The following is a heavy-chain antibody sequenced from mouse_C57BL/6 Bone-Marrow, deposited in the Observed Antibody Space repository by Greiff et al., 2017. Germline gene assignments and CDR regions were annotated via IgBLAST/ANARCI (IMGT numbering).Heavy chain of an antibody. V-gene: IGHV1-81*01. D-gene: IGHD1-1*01. CDR3: ARFYYYGSSRDY. CDR2: IYPRSGNT. CDR1: GYTFTSYG. J-gene: IGHJ2*01. Sequence: VQLQQSGAELAGPGASVKLSCKASGYTFTSYGISWVKQRTGQGLEWIGEIYPRSGNTYYNEKFKGKATLTADKSSSTAYMELRSLTSEDSAVYFCARFYYYGSSRDYWGQGTTLTVAA.